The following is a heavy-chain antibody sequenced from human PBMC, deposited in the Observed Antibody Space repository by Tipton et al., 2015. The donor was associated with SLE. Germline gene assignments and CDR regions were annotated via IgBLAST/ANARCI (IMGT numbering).Heavy chain of an antibody. CDR2: IRYDGNNK. Sequence: QLVQSGGGVVQPGGSLRLSCAASGFTFSSYGMHWVRQAPGKGLEWVAFIRYDGNNKYYADSVKGRFTISRDNSKNTLYLQMNSLRAEDTAVYYCAKDQGIVALYYYYGMDVWGQGTTVTVSS. V-gene: IGHV3-30*02. CDR1: GFTFSSYG. D-gene: IGHD1-26*01. CDR3: AKDQGIVALYYYYGMDV. J-gene: IGHJ6*02.